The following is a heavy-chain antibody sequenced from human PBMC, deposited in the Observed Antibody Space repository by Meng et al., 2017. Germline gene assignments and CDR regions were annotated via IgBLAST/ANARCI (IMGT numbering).Heavy chain of an antibody. V-gene: IGHV4-4*02. CDR1: GGSISSSNW. D-gene: IGHD3-22*01. Sequence: QVQVQESAPGLVNPSGTLSLICAVSGGSISSSNWWSWVRQPPGKGLEWIGEIYHSGSTNYNPSLKSRVTISVDKSKNQFSLKLSSVTAADTAVYYCARAGVGYYDSSGPYSYWGQGTLVTVSS. CDR2: IYHSGST. J-gene: IGHJ4*02. CDR3: ARAGVGYYDSSGPYSY.